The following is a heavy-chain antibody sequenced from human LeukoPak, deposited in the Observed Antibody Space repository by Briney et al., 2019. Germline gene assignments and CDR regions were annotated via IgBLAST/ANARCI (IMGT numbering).Heavy chain of an antibody. CDR1: GFTFSSYA. Sequence: HPGGSLRLSCAASGFTFSSYAMSWVRQAPGKGLEWVSVISGSGGSTHYADSAKGRFTISRDNSKNTLYLQMNSLRAEDTAVYYCAKDLFAGYSSAGRAEDYWGQGTLVTVSS. CDR2: ISGSGGST. J-gene: IGHJ4*02. D-gene: IGHD5-18*01. CDR3: AKDLFAGYSSAGRAEDY. V-gene: IGHV3-23*01.